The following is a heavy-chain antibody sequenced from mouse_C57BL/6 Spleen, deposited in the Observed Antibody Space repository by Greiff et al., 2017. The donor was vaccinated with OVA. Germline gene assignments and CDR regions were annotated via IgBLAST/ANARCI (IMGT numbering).Heavy chain of an antibody. CDR2: IYPGDGDT. Sequence: VMLVESGPELVKPGASVKISCKASGYAFSSSWMNWVKQRPGKGLEWIGRIYPGDGDTNYNGKFKGKATLTADKSSSTAYMQLSSLTSEDSAVYFCAINYYGSSFPYYFDYWGQGTTLTVSS. V-gene: IGHV1-82*01. CDR3: AINYYGSSFPYYFDY. J-gene: IGHJ2*01. D-gene: IGHD1-1*01. CDR1: GYAFSSSW.